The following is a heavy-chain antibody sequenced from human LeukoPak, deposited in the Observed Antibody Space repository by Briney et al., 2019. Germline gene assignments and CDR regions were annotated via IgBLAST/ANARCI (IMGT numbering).Heavy chain of an antibody. D-gene: IGHD1-7*01. CDR1: GYTFTRYG. V-gene: IGHV1-18*01. CDR2: ISASNGNT. J-gene: IGHJ4*02. CDR3: ARDHSNWNYAPDF. Sequence: AASVRVSCKASGYTFTRYGISWVRQAPGQGLRWLGWISASNGNTDYAQKFRDRVTMSTDTSTGTAYLDVRSLTSDDTAVYYCARDHSNWNYAPDFWGQGTLVIVSS.